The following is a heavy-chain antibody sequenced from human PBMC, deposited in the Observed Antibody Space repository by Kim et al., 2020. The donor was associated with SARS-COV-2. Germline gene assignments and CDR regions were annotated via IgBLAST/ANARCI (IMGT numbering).Heavy chain of an antibody. V-gene: IGHV4-31*02. CDR3: ARVRITMIVVVDAFDI. J-gene: IGHJ3*02. Sequence: PSHKSRVTISVDTSKNQFSRKLSSVTAADTAVYYCARVRITMIVVVDAFDIWGQGTMVTVSS. D-gene: IGHD3-22*01.